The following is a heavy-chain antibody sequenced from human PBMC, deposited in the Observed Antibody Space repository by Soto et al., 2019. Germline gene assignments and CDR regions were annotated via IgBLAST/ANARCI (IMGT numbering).Heavy chain of an antibody. CDR3: TSHNVFGELS. Sequence: EVQLLESGGGLIQPGGSLRLSCAASGFTFNTYDMSWVRQAPGKGLEWVSGINRNGDSTYYADSVKGRSTVSRDNSKNTVFLQMNGLRVEDTAVYYCTSHNVFGELSWGQGTPVTVSS. D-gene: IGHD3-10*01. CDR1: GFTFNTYD. V-gene: IGHV3-23*01. J-gene: IGHJ4*02. CDR2: INRNGDST.